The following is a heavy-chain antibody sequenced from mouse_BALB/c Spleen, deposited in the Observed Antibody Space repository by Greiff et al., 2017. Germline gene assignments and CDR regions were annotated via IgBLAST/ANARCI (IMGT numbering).Heavy chain of an antibody. Sequence: EVKLVESGGGLVKPGGSLKLSCAASGFTFSSYTMSWVRQTPEKRLEWVAYISNGGGSTYYPDTVKGRFTISRDNAKNTLYLQMSSLKSEDTAMYYCARQKIYYDYGGFAYWGQGTLVTVSA. CDR3: ARQKIYYDYGGFAY. V-gene: IGHV5-12-2*01. J-gene: IGHJ3*01. CDR1: GFTFSSYT. D-gene: IGHD2-4*01. CDR2: ISNGGGST.